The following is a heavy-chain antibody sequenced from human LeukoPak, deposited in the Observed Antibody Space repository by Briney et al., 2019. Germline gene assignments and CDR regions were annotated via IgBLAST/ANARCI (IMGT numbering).Heavy chain of an antibody. CDR3: ARGVGTTQYYYYYMDV. CDR1: DDSVSTNSAA. J-gene: IGHJ6*03. CDR2: TYYRSEWYN. V-gene: IGHV6-1*01. Sequence: SQTLSLTCAISDDSVSTNSAAWNWIRQSPSRGLEWLGRTYYRSEWYNDYAVSVKSRITIKPDTSKNQFSLQLNSVTPEDTAVYYCARGVGTTQYYYYYMDVWGKGTAVTVSS. D-gene: IGHD1-26*01.